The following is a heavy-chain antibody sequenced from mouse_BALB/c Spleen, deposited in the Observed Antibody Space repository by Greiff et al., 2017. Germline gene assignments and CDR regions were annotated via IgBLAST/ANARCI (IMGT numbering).Heavy chain of an antibody. D-gene: IGHD1-1*02. J-gene: IGHJ4*01. CDR3: ARWGGNYDAMDY. Sequence: EVQLVESGGGLVKPGGSLKLSCAASGFAFSSYDMSWVRQTPEKRLEWVAYISSGGGSTYYPDTVKGRFTISRDNAKNTLYLQMSSLKSEDTAMYYCARWGGNYDAMDYWGQGTSVTVSS. V-gene: IGHV5-12-1*01. CDR2: ISSGGGST. CDR1: GFAFSSYD.